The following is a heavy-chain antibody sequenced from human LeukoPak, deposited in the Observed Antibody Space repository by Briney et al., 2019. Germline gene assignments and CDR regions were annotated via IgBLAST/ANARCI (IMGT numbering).Heavy chain of an antibody. J-gene: IGHJ4*02. CDR2: IWYDGSNK. V-gene: IGHV3-30*02. CDR3: ARSSGWYPHFDY. D-gene: IGHD6-19*01. Sequence: PGGSLRLSCAASGFTFSSYGMHWVRQAPGKGLEWVAVIWYDGSNKYYADSVKGRFTISRDNFKVTVYLQMNSLRGEDTAVCYCARSSGWYPHFDYWGQGTLVTVSS. CDR1: GFTFSSYG.